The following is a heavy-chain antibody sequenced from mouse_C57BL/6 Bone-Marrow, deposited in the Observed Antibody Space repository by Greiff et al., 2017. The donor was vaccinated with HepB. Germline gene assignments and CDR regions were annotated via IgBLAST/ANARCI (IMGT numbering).Heavy chain of an antibody. CDR2: ISAGGSYT. CDR1: GFTFSSYA. D-gene: IGHD6-1*01. Sequence: EVQLVESGGGLVKPGGSLKLSCAASGFTFSSYAMSWVRQTPEKRLEWVATISAGGSYTYYPDNVKGRFTISRDNAKNNLYLQMSHLKSEDTAMYYCARDRPLRGYFDYWGQGTTLTVSS. V-gene: IGHV5-4*01. CDR3: ARDRPLRGYFDY. J-gene: IGHJ2*01.